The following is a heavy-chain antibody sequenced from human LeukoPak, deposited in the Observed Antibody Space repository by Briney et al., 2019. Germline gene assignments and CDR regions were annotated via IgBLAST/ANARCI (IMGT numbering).Heavy chain of an antibody. D-gene: IGHD1-26*01. Sequence: GGSLRLSCAASGFTFSSYAMSWVRQAPGKGLESVSAISGSADSTYYADSVKGRFTISRDNSKNTLYLQMNSLRAEDTAVYYCAKELAIVGATEESWGQGTLVTVSS. CDR2: ISGSADST. J-gene: IGHJ5*02. CDR3: AKELAIVGATEES. V-gene: IGHV3-23*01. CDR1: GFTFSSYA.